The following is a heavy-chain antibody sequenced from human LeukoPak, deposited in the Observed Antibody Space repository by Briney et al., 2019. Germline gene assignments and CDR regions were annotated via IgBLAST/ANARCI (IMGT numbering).Heavy chain of an antibody. CDR3: AKDPYYCSSTSCPIDYYYYMDV. V-gene: IGHV3-48*03. J-gene: IGHJ6*03. CDR2: ISSSGSTI. Sequence: PGGSLRLSCAASGFTFSSYEMNWVRQAPGKGLEWVSYISSSGSTIYYADSVKGRFTISRDNAKNSLYLQMNSLRAEDTAVYYCAKDPYYCSSTSCPIDYYYYMDVWGKGTTVTISS. D-gene: IGHD2-2*01. CDR1: GFTFSSYE.